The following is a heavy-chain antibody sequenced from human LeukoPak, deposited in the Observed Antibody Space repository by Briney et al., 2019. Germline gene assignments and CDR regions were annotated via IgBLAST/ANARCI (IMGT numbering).Heavy chain of an antibody. CDR3: ARDPYNGYYGDDYYYYMDV. CDR1: GFTFDDYA. Sequence: GGSLRLSCAVSGFTFDDYAMHWVRQVPGKGLEWVSGINWNSDSIGYADSVKGRFTTSRDNAKNSLSLQMNSLRAEDTAVYYCARDPYNGYYGDDYYYYMDVWGKGTTVTISS. D-gene: IGHD4-17*01. CDR2: INWNSDSI. J-gene: IGHJ6*03. V-gene: IGHV3-9*01.